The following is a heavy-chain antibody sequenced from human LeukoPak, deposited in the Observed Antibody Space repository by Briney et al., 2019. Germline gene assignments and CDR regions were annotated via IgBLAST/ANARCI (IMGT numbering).Heavy chain of an antibody. CDR1: GGSISSHY. J-gene: IGHJ6*02. V-gene: IGHV4-34*01. CDR3: ARGGV. CDR2: INHSGST. Sequence: SETLSLTCTVSGGSISSHYWSWIRQPPGKGLEWTGEINHSGSTNYNPSLKSRVTISVDTSKNQFSLKLSSVTAADTAVYYCARGGVWGQGTTVTVSS.